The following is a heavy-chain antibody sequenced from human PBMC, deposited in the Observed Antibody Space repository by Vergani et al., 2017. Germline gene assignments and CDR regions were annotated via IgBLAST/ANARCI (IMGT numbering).Heavy chain of an antibody. CDR3: ARGAQWALLWPTHRNYYYYSMDV. Sequence: QVQLVQSGAEVKKPGSSVKVSCKASGGTFSSYTISWVRQAPGQGLEWMGRIIPILGTANYAQKFQGRVTITADKSTSTAYMELSSLRSEDTAVYYCARGAQWALLWPTHRNYYYYSMDVWGKGTTVTGSS. CDR2: IIPILGTA. V-gene: IGHV1-69*08. J-gene: IGHJ6*03. CDR1: GGTFSSYT. D-gene: IGHD1-26*01.